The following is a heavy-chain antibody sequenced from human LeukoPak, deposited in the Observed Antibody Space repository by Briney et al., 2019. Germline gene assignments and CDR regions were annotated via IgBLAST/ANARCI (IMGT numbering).Heavy chain of an antibody. V-gene: IGHV1-8*01. J-gene: IGHJ4*02. D-gene: IGHD6-13*01. CDR1: GYTFTSYD. Sequence: ASVKVSFKASGYTFTSYDINWVRQASGQGLEWMGWMNPNSGNTGYAQKFQGRVTITRNTSISTAYMELNSMISEDTAVYFCARRTAAAGTTLGYWGQGTLVAVSS. CDR2: MNPNSGNT. CDR3: ARRTAAAGTTLGY.